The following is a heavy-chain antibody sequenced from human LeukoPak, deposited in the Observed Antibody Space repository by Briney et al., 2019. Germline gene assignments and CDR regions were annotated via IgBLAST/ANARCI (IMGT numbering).Heavy chain of an antibody. CDR2: ISYDGSNK. CDR1: GFTFSSYG. D-gene: IGHD2-15*01. CDR3: AKDQADIVVVVASYYYYYYGMDV. J-gene: IGHJ6*04. V-gene: IGHV3-30*18. Sequence: GGSLRLSCADSGFTFSSYGMHWVRQAPGKGLEWVAVISYDGSNKYYADSVKGRFTISRDNSKNTLYLQMNSLRAEDTAVYYCAKDQADIVVVVASYYYYYYGMDVWGKGTTVTVSS.